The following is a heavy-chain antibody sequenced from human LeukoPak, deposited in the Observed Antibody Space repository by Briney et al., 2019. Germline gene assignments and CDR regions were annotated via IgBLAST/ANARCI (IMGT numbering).Heavy chain of an antibody. J-gene: IGHJ6*03. Sequence: PGGSLRLSCAASGFTFSSYGMHRVRRAPGKGLEWVAVIWYDGSNNYYADSVKGRFTISRDNSKIILYVQMNSMRAEGTAVYYCARNPYDSSGYHYYYMDVWGEGTTVTVSS. D-gene: IGHD3-22*01. CDR2: IWYDGSNN. CDR1: GFTFSSYG. V-gene: IGHV3-33*01. CDR3: ARNPYDSSGYHYYYMDV.